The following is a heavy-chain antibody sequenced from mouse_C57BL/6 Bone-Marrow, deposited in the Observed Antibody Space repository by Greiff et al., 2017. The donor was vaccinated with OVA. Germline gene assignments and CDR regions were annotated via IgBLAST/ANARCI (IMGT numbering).Heavy chain of an antibody. Sequence: QVQLKESGAELVRPGTSVKVSCKASGYAFTNYLIEWVKQRPGQGLEWIGVINPGSGGTNYNEKFKGKATLTADKSSSTAYMQRSSLTSEDSAVYVCARAPNYYSSSWDYWGQGTTLTVSS. V-gene: IGHV1-54*01. CDR2: INPGSGGT. CDR3: ARAPNYYSSSWDY. CDR1: GYAFTNYL. D-gene: IGHD1-1*01. J-gene: IGHJ2*01.